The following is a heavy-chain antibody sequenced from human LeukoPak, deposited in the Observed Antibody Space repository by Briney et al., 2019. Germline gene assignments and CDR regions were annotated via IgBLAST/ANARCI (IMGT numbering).Heavy chain of an antibody. V-gene: IGHV3-23*01. Sequence: GGSLRVSCAASGFTFSSYAMSWVRQAPGKGLEWVSAISGSDGSTYYADSVKGRFTISRDNSKNTLYLQMNSLRAEDTAVYYCARMPDFRTEFFYWGRGTLVTVSS. CDR1: GFTFSSYA. D-gene: IGHD1-1*01. CDR2: ISGSDGST. J-gene: IGHJ4*02. CDR3: ARMPDFRTEFFY.